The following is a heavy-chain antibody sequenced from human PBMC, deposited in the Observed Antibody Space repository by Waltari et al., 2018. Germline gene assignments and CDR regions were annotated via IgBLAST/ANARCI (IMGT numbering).Heavy chain of an antibody. J-gene: IGHJ5*02. Sequence: EVQLVESGGGFVQPGGSLRLSCAASGFTFSSYWMHWVRQVPGKWLVWVSRMNGDGTNTLYADSVKGRFTISRDNAKNTLYLQMNNLRVEDTAVYYCARVKLGDYVISTWGQGTLVTVSS. V-gene: IGHV3-74*01. CDR3: ARVKLGDYVIST. CDR2: MNGDGTNT. CDR1: GFTFSSYW. D-gene: IGHD4-17*01.